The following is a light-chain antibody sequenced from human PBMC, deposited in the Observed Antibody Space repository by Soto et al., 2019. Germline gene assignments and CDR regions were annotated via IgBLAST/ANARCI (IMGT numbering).Light chain of an antibody. CDR3: SSYRRVSTYV. Sequence: QSALTQPASVSGSPGQSITVSCTGTSSVVGGYNYVSWYQQHPGKAPRLMIYDVTNRPSGVSNRFSGSKSGNTASLTISGLQAEYEADYYCSSYRRVSTYVFGTGNKVTVL. CDR1: SSVVGGYNY. CDR2: DVT. J-gene: IGLJ1*01. V-gene: IGLV2-14*01.